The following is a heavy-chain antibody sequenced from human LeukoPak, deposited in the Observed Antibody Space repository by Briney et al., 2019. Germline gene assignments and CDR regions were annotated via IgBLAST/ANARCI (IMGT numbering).Heavy chain of an antibody. CDR3: AGSADYYYYYGMDV. J-gene: IGHJ6*02. Sequence: SETLSLTCAVYGGSFSGYYWSWIRQPPGKGLEWIGEINHSGSTNYNPSLKSRVAISVDTSKNQFSLKLSSVTAADTAVYYCAGSADYYYYYGMDVWGQGTTVTVSS. CDR1: GGSFSGYY. V-gene: IGHV4-34*01. CDR2: INHSGST.